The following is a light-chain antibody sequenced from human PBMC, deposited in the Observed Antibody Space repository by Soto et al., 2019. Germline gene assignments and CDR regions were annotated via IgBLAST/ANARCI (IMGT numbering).Light chain of an antibody. V-gene: IGLV2-14*01. Sequence: QSVLTQPASVSGSPGQSITISCTGTSSDIGGCNYVSWYQQHPGRAPKVLIYEVTNRPSGVSNRFSGSKSGNTASLTISGLQAEDEADYYCSSYTSSSTLVVFGGGTKVTVL. J-gene: IGLJ2*01. CDR2: EVT. CDR3: SSYTSSSTLVV. CDR1: SSDIGGCNY.